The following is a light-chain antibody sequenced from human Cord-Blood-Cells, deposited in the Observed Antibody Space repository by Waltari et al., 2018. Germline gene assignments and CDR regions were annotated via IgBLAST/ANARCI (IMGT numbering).Light chain of an antibody. J-gene: IGKJ4*01. V-gene: IGKV3-11*01. CDR3: QQRSNWLT. CDR2: DAS. Sequence: EIVLTQSPATLSLSPGERATLSCRASQSVSSYLAWYQQKPGQAPWLLIYDASNRATGIPARFSGSGSVTDFTLTISSLEPEDFAVYYCQQRSNWLTFGGGTKVEIK. CDR1: QSVSSY.